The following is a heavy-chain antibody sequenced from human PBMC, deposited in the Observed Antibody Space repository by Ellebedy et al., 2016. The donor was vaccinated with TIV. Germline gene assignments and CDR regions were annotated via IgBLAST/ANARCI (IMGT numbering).Heavy chain of an antibody. CDR2: ISAPHRSS. Sequence: AASVTVSCKASGYTLTNFGITWVRQAPGHGLDWPGWISAPHRSSNYAQSIQDRATMTTNTSTNTVYLELRNLKSDDTAVYFCARDGSGNWFDPWGQGTLVTVSS. V-gene: IGHV1-18*01. J-gene: IGHJ5*02. CDR3: ARDGSGNWFDP. CDR1: GYTLTNFG.